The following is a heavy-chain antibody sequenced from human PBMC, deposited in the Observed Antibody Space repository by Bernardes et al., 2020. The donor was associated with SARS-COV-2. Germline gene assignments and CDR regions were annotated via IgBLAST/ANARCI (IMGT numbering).Heavy chain of an antibody. CDR3: AHEGRITIFGVVIEAWFDP. D-gene: IGHD3-3*01. Sequence: SGPTLVKPTQTLTLTCTFSGFSLSTSGVGVGWIRQPPGKALEWLALIYWNDDKRYSPSLKSRLTITKDTSKNQVVLTMTNMDPVDTATYYCAHEGRITIFGVVIEAWFDPWGHGTLVTVSS. J-gene: IGHJ5*02. CDR1: GFSLSTSGVG. V-gene: IGHV2-5*01. CDR2: IYWNDDK.